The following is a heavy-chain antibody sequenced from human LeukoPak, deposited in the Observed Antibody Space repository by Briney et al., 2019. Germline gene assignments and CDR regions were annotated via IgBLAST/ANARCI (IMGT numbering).Heavy chain of an antibody. V-gene: IGHV3-33*01. CDR2: IWYDGSNK. Sequence: PGGSLRLSCAASGFTFSSYGMHWVRQAPGKGLEWVAVIWYDGSNKYYADSVKGRFTISRDNSKNTLYLQMNSLRAEDTAVYYCARVGKRYFDWLFYGMDVWGQGTTVTVSS. CDR1: GFTFSSYG. CDR3: ARVGKRYFDWLFYGMDV. D-gene: IGHD3-9*01. J-gene: IGHJ6*02.